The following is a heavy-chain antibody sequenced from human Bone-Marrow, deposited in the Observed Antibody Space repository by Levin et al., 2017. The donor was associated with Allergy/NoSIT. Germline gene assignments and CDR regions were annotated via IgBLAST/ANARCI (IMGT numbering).Heavy chain of an antibody. CDR2: ISSGSSTI. CDR1: GSPFRSYN. Sequence: LSLPCAASGSPFRSYNMNWVRPAPGKGLEWVSYISSGSSTIYYADSVKGRFTISRDNARNSLSLQMTSLRDEDTAVYYCVKGGPNTLNYWGQGTLVTVSS. CDR3: VKGGPNTLNY. V-gene: IGHV3-48*02. D-gene: IGHD2-15*01. J-gene: IGHJ4*02.